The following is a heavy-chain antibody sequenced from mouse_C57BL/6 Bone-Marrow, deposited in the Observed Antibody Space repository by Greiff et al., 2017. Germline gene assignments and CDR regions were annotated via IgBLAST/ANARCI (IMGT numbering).Heavy chain of an antibody. CDR1: GYTFTDYY. CDR2: IYPGSGNT. CDR3: ARDYYGSSPYWYFDV. V-gene: IGHV1-76*01. J-gene: IGHJ1*03. D-gene: IGHD1-1*01. Sequence: QVQLQQSGAELVRPGASVKLSCKASGYTFTDYYINWVKQRPGQGLEWIARIYPGSGNTYYNEKFKGKATLNAEKSSSTAYMQLSSLTSEDSAVYFCARDYYGSSPYWYFDVWGTGTTVTVSS.